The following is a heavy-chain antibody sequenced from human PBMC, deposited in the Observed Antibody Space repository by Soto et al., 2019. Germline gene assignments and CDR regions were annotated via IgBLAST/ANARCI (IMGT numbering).Heavy chain of an antibody. Sequence: QITLKESGPTLVKPTQTLTLTCNFSGFSLTTDGVGVGWVRQPPGGALEWLSLIYWDDDERYRPSLKTRLTITKDSSKNQVDLIMTNMDPVDTATYYCAHSRNLITEDAQVGDFDYWGQGILVTVSS. J-gene: IGHJ4*02. CDR1: GFSLTTDGVG. CDR2: IYWDDDE. D-gene: IGHD3-10*01. V-gene: IGHV2-5*02. CDR3: AHSRNLITEDAQVGDFDY.